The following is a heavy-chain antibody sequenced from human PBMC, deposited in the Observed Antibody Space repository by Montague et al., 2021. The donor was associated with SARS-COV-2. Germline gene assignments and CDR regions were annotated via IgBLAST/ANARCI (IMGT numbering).Heavy chain of an antibody. Sequence: SLRLSCAASGFTFGDHDMTWIRQAPGKGLEWISVISNGSHYTNYADFVKGRFTISRDNAKHTLYLEMDSLRAEDTAVYYCARIFLVVTPVIDLYYIDYWGQGALVTVSS. CDR2: ISNGSHYT. V-gene: IGHV3-11*03. CDR3: ARIFLVVTPVIDLYYIDY. CDR1: GFTFGDHD. J-gene: IGHJ4*02. D-gene: IGHD3-16*02.